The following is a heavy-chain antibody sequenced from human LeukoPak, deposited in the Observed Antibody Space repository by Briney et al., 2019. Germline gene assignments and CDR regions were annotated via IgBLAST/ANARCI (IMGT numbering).Heavy chain of an antibody. CDR1: GYTFTGYY. CDR3: ARSIWAGYCSGGSCYSGYYFDY. J-gene: IGHJ4*02. Sequence: GASVKVSCKASGYTFTGYYMHWVRQAPGQGLEWMGWINPNSGGTNYAQKFQGRVTMTRDTSISTAYMELSRLRSDDTAVYYCARSIWAGYCSGGSCYSGYYFDYWGQGTLVTVSS. CDR2: INPNSGGT. V-gene: IGHV1-2*02. D-gene: IGHD2-15*01.